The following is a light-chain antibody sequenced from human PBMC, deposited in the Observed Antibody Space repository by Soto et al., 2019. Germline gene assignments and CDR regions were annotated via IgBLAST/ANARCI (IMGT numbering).Light chain of an antibody. V-gene: IGKV3-15*01. CDR2: DTS. CDR1: QSVSSS. Sequence: EIVMTQSPATLSVSPGERVTLSCRASQSVSSSLAWYQQKPGQAPRLLIYDTSTRATTIPARFSGSGSGTEFTLTISGLQSEDSAVYYCQQYKNWPPYTFGQGTKLEIK. CDR3: QQYKNWPPYT. J-gene: IGKJ2*01.